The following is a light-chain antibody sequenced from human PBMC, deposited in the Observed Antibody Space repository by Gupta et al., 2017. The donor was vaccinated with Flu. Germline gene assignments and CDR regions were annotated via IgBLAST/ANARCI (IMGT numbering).Light chain of an antibody. J-gene: IGKJ1*01. V-gene: IGKV3-20*01. CDR1: QTFSSRY. CDR2: GGS. CDR3: QQYGSSPWT. Sequence: DIVLAQSPGTLSLSPGERATLSCRASQTFSSRYLAWYQQKPGQAPRLLIYGGSTRATGIPDRFSGSGSGTDFTLTIRRLEPEDFAVYYCQQYGSSPWTFGQGTKVEIK.